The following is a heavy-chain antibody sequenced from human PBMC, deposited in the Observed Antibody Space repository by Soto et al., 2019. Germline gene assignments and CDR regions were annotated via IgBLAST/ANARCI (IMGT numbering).Heavy chain of an antibody. CDR1: GFTFSSYA. CDR2: ISYDGSNK. V-gene: IGHV3-30-3*01. Sequence: QVQLVESGGGVVQPGRSLRLSCAASGFTFSSYAMHWVRQAPGKGLEWVAVISYDGSNKYYADSVKGRFTISRDNSKNTVYLQMNSLRAKDTVVYYCARAYGSESSWGPGPLVTVSS. J-gene: IGHJ5*02. CDR3: ARAYGSESS. D-gene: IGHD3-10*01.